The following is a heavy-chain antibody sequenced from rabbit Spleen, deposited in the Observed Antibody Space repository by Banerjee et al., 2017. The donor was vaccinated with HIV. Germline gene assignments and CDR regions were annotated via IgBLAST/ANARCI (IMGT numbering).Heavy chain of an antibody. V-gene: IGHV1S45*01. D-gene: IGHD4-1*01. CDR1: GFSFSSNYY. J-gene: IGHJ6*01. CDR3: ARDTGGSFSSYGMDL. Sequence: QEQLVESGGGLVQPGGSLKLSCKASGFSFSSNYYICWVRQAPGKGLEWIACIYTGSSGNTYYAAWAKGRFTCSKTSSTTVTLQMTSLTVADTATYFCARDTGGSFSSYGMDLWGPGTLVTVS. CDR2: IYTGSSGNT.